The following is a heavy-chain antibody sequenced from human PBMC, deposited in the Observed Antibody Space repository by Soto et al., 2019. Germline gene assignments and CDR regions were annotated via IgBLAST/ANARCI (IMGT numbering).Heavy chain of an antibody. CDR2: ISYDGSNK. CDR3: AKDGLLLFGEFHYPDY. J-gene: IGHJ4*02. V-gene: IGHV3-30*18. CDR1: GFTFSSYG. Sequence: QVQLVESGGGVVQPGRSLRLSCAASGFTFSSYGMHWVRQAPGKGLEWVAVISYDGSNKYYADSVKGRFTISRDNSKNTLYLQMNSLRAEDTAVYYCAKDGLLLFGEFHYPDYWGQGTLVTVSS. D-gene: IGHD3-10*01.